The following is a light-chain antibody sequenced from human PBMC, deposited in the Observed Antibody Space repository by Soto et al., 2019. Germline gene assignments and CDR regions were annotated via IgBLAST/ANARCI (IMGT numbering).Light chain of an antibody. J-gene: IGKJ4*01. CDR2: KAS. V-gene: IGKV1-5*03. CDR3: QQYNIYPLT. Sequence: DIQMTQSPSTLSASVGDRITITCRASQSVSSWLAWYQQKPGKAPKLLIYKASTLESGVPSRFSGSGSETDFTLTISSLQPDDFATYFCQQYNIYPLTLGGGTKVAVK. CDR1: QSVSSW.